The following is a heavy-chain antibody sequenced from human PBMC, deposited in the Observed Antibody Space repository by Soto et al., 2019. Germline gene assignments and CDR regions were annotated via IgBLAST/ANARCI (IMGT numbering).Heavy chain of an antibody. D-gene: IGHD3-16*01. J-gene: IGHJ6*02. CDR1: GYTFTSYG. CDR3: ARENGSWGEQYYYYGMDV. V-gene: IGHV1-18*01. CDR2: ISAYNGNT. Sequence: ASVKVSCKASGYTFTSYGISWGRQAPGQGLEWMGWISAYNGNTNYAQKLQGRVTMTTDTSTSTAYMELRSLRSDDTAVYYCARENGSWGEQYYYYGMDVWGQGTTVTVSS.